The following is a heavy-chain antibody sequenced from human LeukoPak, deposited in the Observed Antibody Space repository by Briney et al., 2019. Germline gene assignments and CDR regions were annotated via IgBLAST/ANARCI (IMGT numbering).Heavy chain of an antibody. V-gene: IGHV3-23*01. CDR3: AKVGEDSSGWYSTYYFDY. D-gene: IGHD6-19*01. CDR1: GFTFSSYA. J-gene: IGHJ4*02. CDR2: ISGSGGST. Sequence: GGSLRLSCAASGFTFSSYAMSWVRQAPGKGLEWVSAISGSGGSTYYADSVKGRFTISRDNSKNTLYLQMNSLRAEDTAVYYCAKVGEDSSGWYSTYYFDYWGQGTLVTVSS.